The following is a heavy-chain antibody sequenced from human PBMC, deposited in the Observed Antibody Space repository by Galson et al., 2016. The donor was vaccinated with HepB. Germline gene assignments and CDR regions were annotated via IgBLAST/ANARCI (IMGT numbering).Heavy chain of an antibody. CDR1: GDSITSSGYF. Sequence: ETLSLTCNVSGDSITSSGYFWGWIRQPPGKGLEWIGAISYRGTTYDYPSLKSRLTVPVDTSKNQFSLKLSSVTAADTAVYYCARSVNEAFDIWGQGTMVTGAS. D-gene: IGHD1-1*01. CDR2: ISYRGTT. J-gene: IGHJ3*02. V-gene: IGHV4-39*01. CDR3: ARSVNEAFDI.